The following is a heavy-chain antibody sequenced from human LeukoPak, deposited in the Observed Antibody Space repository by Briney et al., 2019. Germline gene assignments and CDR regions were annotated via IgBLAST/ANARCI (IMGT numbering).Heavy chain of an antibody. CDR1: GYTFTSYD. J-gene: IGHJ4*02. D-gene: IGHD4-17*01. CDR3: ARVGGDTVTNRY. V-gene: IGHV1-8*01. Sequence: GASVKVSCKASGYTFTSYDINWVRQATGQGLEWVGWMNPNSGNTGYAQKFQGRVTMTRNTSISTAYMELSSLRSEDTAVYYCARVGGDTVTNRYWGQGTLVTVSS. CDR2: MNPNSGNT.